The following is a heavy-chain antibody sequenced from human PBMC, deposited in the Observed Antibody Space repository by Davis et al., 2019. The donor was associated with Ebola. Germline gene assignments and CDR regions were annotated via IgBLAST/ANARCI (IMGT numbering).Heavy chain of an antibody. CDR3: ARDGGIVVVPAALSLSYGMDV. D-gene: IGHD2-2*01. CDR2: IIPIFGTA. CDR1: GGTFSSYA. V-gene: IGHV1-69*06. J-gene: IGHJ6*02. Sequence: AASVKVSCKASGGTFSSYAISWVRQAPGQGLEWMGGIIPIFGTANYAQKFQGRVTITADKSTSTAYMELSSLRSEDTAVYYCARDGGIVVVPAALSLSYGMDVWGQGTTVTVSS.